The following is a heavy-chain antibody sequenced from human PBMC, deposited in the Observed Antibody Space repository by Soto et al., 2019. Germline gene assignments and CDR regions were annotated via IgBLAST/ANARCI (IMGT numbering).Heavy chain of an antibody. CDR2: ISSNSAYI. V-gene: IGHV3-21*01. D-gene: IGHD6-13*01. Sequence: GGSLRLSCAASGFTFRSFTMNWVRQAPGKGLEWVSTISSNSAYIYYTDALRGRCTISRDNAKNSLHLQMNSLRAEDTAVYYCTRDASRDSSARGWFDPWGPGTLVTVSS. J-gene: IGHJ5*02. CDR1: GFTFRSFT. CDR3: TRDASRDSSARGWFDP.